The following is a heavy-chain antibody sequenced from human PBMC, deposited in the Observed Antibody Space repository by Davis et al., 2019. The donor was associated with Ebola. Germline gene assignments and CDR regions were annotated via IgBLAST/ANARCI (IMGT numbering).Heavy chain of an antibody. J-gene: IGHJ6*02. CDR3: ARCLQSRYYYYGMDV. Sequence: MPSETLSLTCAVYGGSFSGYYWSWIRQPPGKGLEWIGEINHSGSTNYNPSLKSRVTISVDTSKNQFSLKLSSVTAADTAVYYCARCLQSRYYYYGMDVWGQGTTVTVSS. CDR1: GGSFSGYY. D-gene: IGHD5-24*01. V-gene: IGHV4-34*01. CDR2: INHSGST.